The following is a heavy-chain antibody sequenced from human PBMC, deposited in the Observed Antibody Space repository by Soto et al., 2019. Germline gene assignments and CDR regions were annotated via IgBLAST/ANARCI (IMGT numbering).Heavy chain of an antibody. V-gene: IGHV1-69*13. J-gene: IGHJ6*02. Sequence: SVKVSCKASGGTFSSYAISWVRQAPGQGLEWMGGIIPIFGTANYAQKFQGRVTITADESTSTAYMELSSLRSEDTAVYYCAREGYNWNYGTDYYYYGMGVWGQGTTVTVYS. CDR1: GGTFSSYA. D-gene: IGHD1-7*01. CDR3: AREGYNWNYGTDYYYYGMGV. CDR2: IIPIFGTA.